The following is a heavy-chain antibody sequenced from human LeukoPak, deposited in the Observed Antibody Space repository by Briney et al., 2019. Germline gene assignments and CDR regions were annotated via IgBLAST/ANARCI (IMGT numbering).Heavy chain of an antibody. CDR3: ARVVGIVVVPAAMRSQHTIDY. D-gene: IGHD2-2*01. V-gene: IGHV4-30-2*01. Sequence: TSETLSLTCTASGYSISSGGYYWSWIRQPPGKGLEWIGYIYHSGSTYYNPSLKSRVTISVDRSKNQFSLKLSSVTAADTAVYYCARVVGIVVVPAAMRSQHTIDYWGQGTLVTVSS. CDR1: GYSISSGGYY. J-gene: IGHJ4*02. CDR2: IYHSGST.